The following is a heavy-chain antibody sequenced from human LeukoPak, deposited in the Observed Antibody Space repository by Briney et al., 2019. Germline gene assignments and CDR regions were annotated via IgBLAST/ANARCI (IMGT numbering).Heavy chain of an antibody. CDR1: GNYW. J-gene: IGHJ4*02. Sequence: GGSLRLSCAASGNYWMHWVRQAPGKGLVWVSHINGDGSWTTYADSVKGRFTISKDNAKNTVYLQMNSLRAEDTAVYYCVRASGSYQSFDYWGQGTLVTVSS. CDR3: VRASGSYQSFDY. CDR2: INGDGSWT. V-gene: IGHV3-74*01. D-gene: IGHD1-26*01.